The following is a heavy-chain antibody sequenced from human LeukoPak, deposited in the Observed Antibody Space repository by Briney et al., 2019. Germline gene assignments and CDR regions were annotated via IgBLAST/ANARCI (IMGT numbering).Heavy chain of an antibody. V-gene: IGHV1-2*02. J-gene: IGHJ5*02. CDR2: INPNSGGT. Sequence: ASVKVSCKASGYTFTGYYMHWVRQAPGQGLEWMGWINPNSGGTNYAQKFQGRVTMTRDTSISTAYMELSRLRSDDTAVYYCARVHCSGGCPLRRFDPWGQGTLVTVSS. CDR1: GYTFTGYY. D-gene: IGHD2-15*01. CDR3: ARVHCSGGCPLRRFDP.